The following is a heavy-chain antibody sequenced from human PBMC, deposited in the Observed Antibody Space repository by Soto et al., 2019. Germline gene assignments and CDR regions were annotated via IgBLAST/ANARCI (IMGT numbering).Heavy chain of an antibody. Sequence: GGSLRLSCAASGLIFSKAWINWVRQAPGKGLEWVAVISYDGSNKYYADSVKGRFTISRDNSKNTLYLQMNSLRAEDTAVYYCARDDYDILTEYHYYYGMDVWGQGTTVTVSS. CDR3: ARDDYDILTEYHYYYGMDV. CDR2: ISYDGSNK. CDR1: GLIFSKAW. V-gene: IGHV3-30-3*01. J-gene: IGHJ6*01. D-gene: IGHD3-9*01.